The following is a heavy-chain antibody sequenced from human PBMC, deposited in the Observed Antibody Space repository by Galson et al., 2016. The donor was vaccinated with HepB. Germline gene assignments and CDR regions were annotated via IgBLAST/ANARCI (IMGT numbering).Heavy chain of an antibody. Sequence: SVKVSCKASGYTFTSYGVTWVRQAPGQGLEWMGWISAYRPNTNYAQKFQGRVTMTTDTSTSTAYMELRSLRSDDTAVYYCARVSWNYEGYFDHWGQGTLVTVSS. CDR2: ISAYRPNT. CDR3: ARVSWNYEGYFDH. J-gene: IGHJ4*02. D-gene: IGHD1-7*01. CDR1: GYTFTSYG. V-gene: IGHV1-18*01.